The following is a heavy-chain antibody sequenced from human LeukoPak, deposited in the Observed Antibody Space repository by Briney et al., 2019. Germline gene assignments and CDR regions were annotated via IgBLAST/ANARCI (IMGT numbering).Heavy chain of an antibody. J-gene: IGHJ1*01. Sequence: GGSLRLSCAASGFTFSGSAMHWVRQASGKGLEWVGRIRSKANSYATAYAASVKGRFTISRDNAKNSVYLQMNSLRAEDTAVYYCARQGLYDSSDFWTFQHWGQGTLVTVSS. CDR2: IRSKANSYAT. V-gene: IGHV3-73*01. D-gene: IGHD3/OR15-3a*01. CDR3: ARQGLYDSSDFWTFQH. CDR1: GFTFSGSA.